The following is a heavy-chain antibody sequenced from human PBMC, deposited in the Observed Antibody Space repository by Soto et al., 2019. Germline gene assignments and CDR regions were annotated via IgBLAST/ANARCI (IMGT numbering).Heavy chain of an antibody. CDR3: AKNWDTTFSSSSH. J-gene: IGHJ4*02. CDR2: ISGSGGST. V-gene: IGHV3-23*01. D-gene: IGHD6-6*01. Sequence: EVQLLESGGGLVKPGGSLRLSCAASGFTFTTYAMTWVRQAPGKGLEWVSAISGSGGSTYYADSVKGRFTISRDNSKNTLYLQMNSLRAEDMAVYYCAKNWDTTFSSSSHWGQGTLVTVSS. CDR1: GFTFTTYA.